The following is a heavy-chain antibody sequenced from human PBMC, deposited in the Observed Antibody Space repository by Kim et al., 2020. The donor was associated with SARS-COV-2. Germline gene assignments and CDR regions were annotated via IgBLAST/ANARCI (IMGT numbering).Heavy chain of an antibody. V-gene: IGHV4-59*01. CDR2: IYYTGST. Sequence: SETLSLTCTVSGDSIRDTYWSWIRQPPGKGLEWIGYIYYTGSTNYNPSLESRVSISVDSSKNLFSLNLRSVTAADTAVYYCARGAYSSSYYESHWYFDLWGRDSLVTVSS. CDR3: ARGAYSSSYYESHWYFDL. CDR1: GDSIRDTY. J-gene: IGHJ2*01. D-gene: IGHD1-26*01.